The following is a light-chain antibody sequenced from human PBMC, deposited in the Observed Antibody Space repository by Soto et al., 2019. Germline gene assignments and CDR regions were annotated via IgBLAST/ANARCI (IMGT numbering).Light chain of an antibody. V-gene: IGLV2-14*01. Sequence: QSVLAQPASVSGSPGQSITISCTGTSSDIGGYNYVSWYQQHPGKAPKLMIYGVTNRPSGVSNRFSGSKSGNTASLTISGLRAEDEADYYCSSHTSSATLYVFGTGTKVTV. J-gene: IGLJ1*01. CDR2: GVT. CDR1: SSDIGGYNY. CDR3: SSHTSSATLYV.